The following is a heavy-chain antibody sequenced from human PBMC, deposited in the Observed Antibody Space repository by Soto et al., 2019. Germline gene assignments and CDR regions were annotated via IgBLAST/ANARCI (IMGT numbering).Heavy chain of an antibody. CDR3: ARGLVPAALNPFDY. CDR2: ISSSSSYI. D-gene: IGHD2-2*01. CDR1: GFTFSSYS. V-gene: IGHV3-21*01. J-gene: IGHJ4*02. Sequence: GRSMRLSCAASGFTFSSYSMNWVRQAPGKGLEWVSSISSSSSYIYYADSVKGRFTISRDNAKNSLYLQMNSLRAEDTAVYYCARGLVPAALNPFDYWGQGTLVTVSS.